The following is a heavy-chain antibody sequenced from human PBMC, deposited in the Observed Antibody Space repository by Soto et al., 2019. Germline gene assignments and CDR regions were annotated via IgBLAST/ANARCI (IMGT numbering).Heavy chain of an antibody. Sequence: PSETLSLTCTASGGSISSGGYYWSWIRQHPGKGLEWIGYIYYSGSTYYNPSLKSRVTISVDTSKNQFSLKLSSVTAADTAVYYCARDAYYYDSPDYFDYWGQGTLVTVS. CDR2: IYYSGST. CDR3: ARDAYYYDSPDYFDY. CDR1: GGSISSGGYY. D-gene: IGHD3-22*01. J-gene: IGHJ4*02. V-gene: IGHV4-31*03.